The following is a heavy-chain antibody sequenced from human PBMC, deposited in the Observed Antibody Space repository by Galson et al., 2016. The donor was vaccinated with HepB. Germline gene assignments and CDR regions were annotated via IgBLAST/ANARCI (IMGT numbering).Heavy chain of an antibody. CDR3: ARGDYGMDV. CDR1: GGSISRSSYY. CDR2: IYYSGTT. Sequence: ETLSLTCTVSGGSISRSSYYWGWIRQPAGKGLEWIGSIYYSGTTDYKPSLRSRLTISADTSKNQFSLRLSSVTAADTAVYYCARGDYGMDVWGQGTTVTVSS. J-gene: IGHJ6*02. V-gene: IGHV4-39*01.